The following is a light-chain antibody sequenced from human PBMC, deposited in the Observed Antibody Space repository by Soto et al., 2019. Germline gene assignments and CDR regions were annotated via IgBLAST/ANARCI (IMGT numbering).Light chain of an antibody. V-gene: IGKV4-1*01. CDR3: QQYYGTPWT. CDR1: QRVLYSSNNKNY. CDR2: WAS. Sequence: DIVMTQSPDSLAVSLGERATINCKSSQRVLYSSNNKNYLAWYQQKPGQPPKLLIYWASTRESGVPVRFSGSGSVTDFTLSISSLQAEDVAIYYCQQYYGTPWTFGQGTKVEIK. J-gene: IGKJ1*01.